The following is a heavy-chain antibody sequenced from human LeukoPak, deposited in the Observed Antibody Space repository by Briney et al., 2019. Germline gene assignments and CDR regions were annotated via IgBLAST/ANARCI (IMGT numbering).Heavy chain of an antibody. CDR1: GSSIGTYS. CDR2: IHYTGAT. D-gene: IGHD3-9*01. CDR3: ARGNILTGYCFDY. Sequence: SETLSLTCTVSGSSIGTYSWSWIRQPPGKGLEWVGEIHYTGATSYSPSLKSRATISIDASKNQFSLKLNSVTAADTAVYYCARGNILTGYCFDYWGQGSLVTVSS. J-gene: IGHJ4*02. V-gene: IGHV4-34*01.